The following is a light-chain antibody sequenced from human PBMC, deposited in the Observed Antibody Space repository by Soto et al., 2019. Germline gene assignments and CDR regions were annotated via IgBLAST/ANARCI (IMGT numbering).Light chain of an antibody. CDR1: QSLVHGDVNTY. V-gene: IGKV2-24*01. Sequence: DIVMTQSPLSSSVTLGQPASISCKSSQSLVHGDVNTYLSWLHQRPGQPPRLLIYKISERSSGVPDRVSGSGAGTDFTLKISRVEAEDVGVYYCTQATQVPGTFGQGTKLEI. J-gene: IGKJ2*01. CDR3: TQATQVPGT. CDR2: KIS.